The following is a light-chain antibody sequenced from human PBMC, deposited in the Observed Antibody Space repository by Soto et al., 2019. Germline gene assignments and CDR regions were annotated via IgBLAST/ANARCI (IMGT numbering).Light chain of an antibody. CDR3: QQYGTSPRT. V-gene: IGKV3-20*01. Sequence: EIVLTQSPGTLSLSPGERATLSCRASQSVTSNYIAWYHHKPGQAPRLLIYGASSRVTGIPDRFSGSGAGTDFVLTISRLEPEDFAVYYCQQYGTSPRTFGQGTKLEIK. J-gene: IGKJ2*01. CDR2: GAS. CDR1: QSVTSNY.